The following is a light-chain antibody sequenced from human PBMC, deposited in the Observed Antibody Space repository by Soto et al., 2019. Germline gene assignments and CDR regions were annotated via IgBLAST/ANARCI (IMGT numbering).Light chain of an antibody. CDR3: QQYGSSSWT. CDR1: QSVSSSY. CDR2: GAS. J-gene: IGKJ1*01. Sequence: IVFTLSAATVSLSPAERATLSCRASQSVSSSYLAWYQQKPGQAPRLLIYGASSRATGLPDRFSGSGSGTEFTLTISRLEPEDFAVYYCQQYGSSSWTFGQGTKV. V-gene: IGKV3-20*01.